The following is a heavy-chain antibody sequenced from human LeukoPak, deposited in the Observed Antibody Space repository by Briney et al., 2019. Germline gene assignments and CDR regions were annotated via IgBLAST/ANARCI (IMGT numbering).Heavy chain of an antibody. D-gene: IGHD6-6*01. J-gene: IGHJ6*02. CDR3: ANGPGSSSFYYYYGMDV. CDR1: GFTFSSYA. Sequence: PGGSLRLSCAASGFTFSSYAMSWVRQAPGKGLEWVAVISYDGSNKYYADSVKGRFTISRDNSKNTLYLQMNSLRAEDTAVYYCANGPGSSSFYYYYGMDVWGQGTTVTVSS. CDR2: ISYDGSNK. V-gene: IGHV3-30*18.